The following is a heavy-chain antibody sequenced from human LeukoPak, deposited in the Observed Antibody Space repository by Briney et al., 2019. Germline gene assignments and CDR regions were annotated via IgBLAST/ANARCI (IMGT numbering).Heavy chain of an antibody. CDR2: INPNSGGT. CDR3: ARDIAAAGTYYYYYYYMDV. D-gene: IGHD6-13*01. V-gene: IGHV1-2*02. CDR1: GYTFTGYY. Sequence: ASVKVSCKASGYTFTGYYMHWVRQAPGQGLEWMGWINPNSGGTNYAQKFQGRVTMTRDTSISTAYMELSRLRSDDTAVYYCARDIAAAGTYYYYYYYMDVWGKGTTVTVSS. J-gene: IGHJ6*03.